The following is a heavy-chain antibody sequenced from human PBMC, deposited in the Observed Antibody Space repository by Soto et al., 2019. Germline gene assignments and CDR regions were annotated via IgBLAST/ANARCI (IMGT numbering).Heavy chain of an antibody. J-gene: IGHJ4*02. CDR1: GFTFSSYW. V-gene: IGHV3-7*01. D-gene: IGHD6-19*01. Sequence: EVQLVESGGGLVQPGGSLRLSCAASGFTFSSYWMHWVRQAPGKGLEWVANIKQDGSEKYYVDSVKGRFTISRDNAKNSLYLQMNSLRAEDTAVYYCARDDLGGWYIPRRDSWGQGTLVTVSS. CDR3: ARDDLGGWYIPRRDS. CDR2: IKQDGSEK.